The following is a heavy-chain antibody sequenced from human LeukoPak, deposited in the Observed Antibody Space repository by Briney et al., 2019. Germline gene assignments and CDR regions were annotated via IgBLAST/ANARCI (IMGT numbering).Heavy chain of an antibody. CDR1: GFTFSSYS. D-gene: IGHD2-2*01. Sequence: GGSLRLSCAASGFTFSSYSMNWVRQAPGKGLEWVSSISSNSSYIYYADSVKGRFTISRDNAKNSLYLQMNSLRAEDTAVYYCASDALYSYCSSTSCYGPNDYWGQGTLVTVSS. J-gene: IGHJ4*02. CDR3: ASDALYSYCSSTSCYGPNDY. CDR2: ISSNSSYI. V-gene: IGHV3-21*01.